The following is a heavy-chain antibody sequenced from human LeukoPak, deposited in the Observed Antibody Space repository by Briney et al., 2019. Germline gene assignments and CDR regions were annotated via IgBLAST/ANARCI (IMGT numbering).Heavy chain of an antibody. D-gene: IGHD6-19*01. Sequence: GGSLRLSCAASGFTFSSYAMHWVRQAPGKGLEWVACISFDGSNKYYADSVKGRFTISRDNSENTLYLQMNSLRAEDTAVYYCARDFWQWLVRYYFDYWGQGTLVTVSS. J-gene: IGHJ4*02. CDR1: GFTFSSYA. CDR2: ISFDGSNK. V-gene: IGHV3-30*03. CDR3: ARDFWQWLVRYYFDY.